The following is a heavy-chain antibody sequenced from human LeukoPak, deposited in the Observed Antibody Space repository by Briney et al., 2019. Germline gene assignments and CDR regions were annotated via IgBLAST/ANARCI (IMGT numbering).Heavy chain of an antibody. J-gene: IGHJ4*02. Sequence: SSETLSLTCTVSGGSISSYYWSWIRQPPGKGLEWIGYIYYSGSTNYNPSLKSRVTISVDTSKNQFSLKLSSVTAADTALYYCARENGYRYDYWGQGTLVTVSS. CDR3: ARENGYRYDY. CDR2: IYYSGST. CDR1: GGSISSYY. V-gene: IGHV4-59*01. D-gene: IGHD5-18*01.